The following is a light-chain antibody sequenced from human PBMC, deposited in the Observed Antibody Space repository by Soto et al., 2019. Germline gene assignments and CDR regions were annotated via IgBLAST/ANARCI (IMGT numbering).Light chain of an antibody. V-gene: IGLV2-14*01. CDR1: SSDVGGYNY. CDR2: DVS. Sequence: QSALTQPSSVSGSPGQSITISCTGTSSDVGGYNYVSWYQQHPGKAPKLMIYDVSNRPSGVSNRFSGPKSGNTASLTISGPQAEDEADYYCSSYTSSSTYVFGTGTKVTVL. J-gene: IGLJ1*01. CDR3: SSYTSSSTYV.